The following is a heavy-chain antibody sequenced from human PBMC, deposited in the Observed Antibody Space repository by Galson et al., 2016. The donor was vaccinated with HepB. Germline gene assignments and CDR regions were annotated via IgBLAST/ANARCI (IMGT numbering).Heavy chain of an antibody. CDR3: ATSGSYGGFDY. CDR2: IYPGDSET. V-gene: IGHV5-51*01. D-gene: IGHD1-26*01. CDR1: GYTFITKW. J-gene: IGHJ4*02. Sequence: QSGAEVKKSGESLQISRKASGYTFITKWIGWVRQMPGKGLEWMGIIYPGDSETRYSPSFQGQVTFSADKSISTAYLQWSSLKASDTAMYYCATSGSYGGFDYWGQGTLVIVSS.